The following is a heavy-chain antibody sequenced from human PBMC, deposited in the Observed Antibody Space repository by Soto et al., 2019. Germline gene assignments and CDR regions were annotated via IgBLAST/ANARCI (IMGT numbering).Heavy chain of an antibody. J-gene: IGHJ1*01. CDR3: ARRSTYLPH. V-gene: IGHV4-34*01. CDR2: INHSGST. CDR1: GGSFSGYY. Sequence: PSETLSLTCAVYGGSFSGYYWSWIRQPPGKGLEWIGEINHSGSTNYNPSLKSRVTISVDTSKNQFSLKLSSVTAADTAVYYCARRSTYLPHWGQGTLVTVSS.